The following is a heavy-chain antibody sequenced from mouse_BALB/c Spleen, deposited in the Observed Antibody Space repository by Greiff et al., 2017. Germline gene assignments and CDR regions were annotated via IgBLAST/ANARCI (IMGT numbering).Heavy chain of an antibody. D-gene: IGHD1-1*01. Sequence: EVQLQQSGPSLVKPSQTLSLTCSVTGDSITSGYWNWIRKFPGNKLEYMGYISYSGSTYYNPSLKSRISITRDTSKNQYYLQLNSVTTEDTATYYCARPHYYYGSSFAYWGQGTLVTVSA. V-gene: IGHV3-8*02. CDR2: ISYSGST. J-gene: IGHJ3*01. CDR1: GDSITSGY. CDR3: ARPHYYYGSSFAY.